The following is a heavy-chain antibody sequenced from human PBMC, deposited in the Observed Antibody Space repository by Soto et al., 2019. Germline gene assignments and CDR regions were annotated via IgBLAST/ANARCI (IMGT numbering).Heavy chain of an antibody. CDR3: ARRKHGDSSGWGEFDY. D-gene: IGHD6-19*01. Sequence: QLQLQESGPGLVKPSETLSLTCTVSNGSISSSNYHWGWIRQAPGKGLECIGSIYYSGTTYYNPSLKSRVTISVETSKNQFSLKLSSVTAADTAAYYCARRKHGDSSGWGEFDYWGQGTLVTVSS. J-gene: IGHJ4*02. CDR2: IYYSGTT. V-gene: IGHV4-39*01. CDR1: NGSISSSNYH.